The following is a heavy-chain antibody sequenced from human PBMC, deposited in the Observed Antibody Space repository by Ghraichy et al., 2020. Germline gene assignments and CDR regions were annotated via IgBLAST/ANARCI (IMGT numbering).Heavy chain of an antibody. D-gene: IGHD6-19*01. CDR2: IFYSGSGIT. J-gene: IGHJ4*02. Sequence: SETLSLTCNVSGGSIRSDYWSWIRQSPGKGLEWIGYIFYSGSGITNYNPSLKIRVTVSMDTSKNQVSLMLTSVTTADTALYYCARSKYTDGWFYFAHWGRGTRVTVSS. V-gene: IGHV4-59*01. CDR3: ARSKYTDGWFYFAH. CDR1: GGSIRSDY.